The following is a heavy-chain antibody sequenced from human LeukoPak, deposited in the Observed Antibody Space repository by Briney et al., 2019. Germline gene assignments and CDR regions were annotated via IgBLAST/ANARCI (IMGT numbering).Heavy chain of an antibody. Sequence: HTGGSLRLSCAASGFTFTSYSMNWVRQAPGKGLEWVSTISGGGGSTYYADSVKGRFTISRDNSKNTLYLQMNSLRAEDTAVYYCAGSWHYWGQGTLVTVSS. CDR2: ISGGGGST. V-gene: IGHV3-23*01. CDR1: GFTFTSYS. J-gene: IGHJ4*02. CDR3: AGSWHY. D-gene: IGHD6-13*01.